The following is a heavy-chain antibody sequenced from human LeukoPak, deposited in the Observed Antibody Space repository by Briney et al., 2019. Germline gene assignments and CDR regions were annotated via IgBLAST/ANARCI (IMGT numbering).Heavy chain of an antibody. V-gene: IGHV3-48*03. Sequence: GGSLRLSCAVSGFTLSSYEMNWVRQAPGKGPEWVSYISSSGTTIHYADSVKGRFTISRDNAKNSLILQMNSLSGEDTAVYFCARRFDLWGQGTVVSVSS. CDR2: ISSSGTTI. CDR3: ARRFDL. CDR1: GFTLSSYE. J-gene: IGHJ3*01.